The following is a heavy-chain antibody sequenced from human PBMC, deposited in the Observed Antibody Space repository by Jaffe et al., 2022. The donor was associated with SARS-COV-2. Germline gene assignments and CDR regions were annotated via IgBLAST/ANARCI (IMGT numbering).Heavy chain of an antibody. D-gene: IGHD3-10*01. CDR2: IYYSGNT. CDR1: GGSVNSGSYY. CDR3: ARETILRGVTDGQNYYYMDV. J-gene: IGHJ6*03. V-gene: IGHV4-61*01. Sequence: QVQLQESGPGLVKPSETLSLTCTVSGGSVNSGSYYWSWIRQPPGKGLEWIGCIYYSGNTNYKPSLKSRVTISVVTSKNQFSLKLNSVTAADTAVYFCARETILRGVTDGQNYYYMDVWGKGTTVTVSS.